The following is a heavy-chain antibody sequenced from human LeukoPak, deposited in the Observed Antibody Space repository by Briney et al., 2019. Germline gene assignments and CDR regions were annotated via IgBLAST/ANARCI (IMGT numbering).Heavy chain of an antibody. CDR3: AKVLRSYTYGPGDDY. D-gene: IGHD5-18*01. J-gene: IGHJ4*02. CDR2: IYSGGST. Sequence: GGSLRLSCAASGFTVSSNYMSWVRQAPGKGLEWVSVIYSGGSTYYADSVKGRFTISRDNSKNTLYLQMNSLRAEDTALYYCAKVLRSYTYGPGDDYWGQGTLVTVSS. V-gene: IGHV3-53*01. CDR1: GFTVSSNY.